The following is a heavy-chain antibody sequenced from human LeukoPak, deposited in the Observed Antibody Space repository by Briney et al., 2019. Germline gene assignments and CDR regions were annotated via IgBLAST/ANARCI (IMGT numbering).Heavy chain of an antibody. CDR3: ARHTSYGIVVVITSHDAFDI. D-gene: IGHD3-22*01. CDR1: GGSISSSSYY. V-gene: IGHV4-39*01. Sequence: SETLSLTCTVSGGSISSSSYYWGWIRQPPGKGREWIGSIYYSGSTYYNPSLKSRVTISVDTSKNQFSLKLSSVTAADTAVYYCARHTSYGIVVVITSHDAFDIWGQGTMVTVSS. CDR2: IYYSGST. J-gene: IGHJ3*02.